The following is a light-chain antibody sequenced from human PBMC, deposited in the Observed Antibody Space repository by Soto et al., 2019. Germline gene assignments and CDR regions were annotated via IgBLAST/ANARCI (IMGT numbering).Light chain of an antibody. CDR2: EVT. V-gene: IGLV2-8*01. Sequence: QSALTQPPSASGSPGQSVTISCSGISSDVDFYNYVSWYQQHPGKAPKLVIFEVTKRPSGVPDRFSGSKSGNTASLTVSGLQAEDEADYYCSSSAGSNKAIFGGGTKLTVL. J-gene: IGLJ2*01. CDR1: SSDVDFYNY. CDR3: SSSAGSNKAI.